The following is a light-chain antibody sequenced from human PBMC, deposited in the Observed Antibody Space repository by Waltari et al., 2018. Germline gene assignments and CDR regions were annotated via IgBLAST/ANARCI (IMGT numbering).Light chain of an antibody. Sequence: EIVLPQSPGTLSLSPGEGPTLSCRASQTVNTRYLAWYQQKPGQAPRLLIHGASTRATGIPDRFSGSGSGTDFTLTISRLEPEDFAVYYCQQYGRSSWTFGQGTKVDIK. CDR3: QQYGRSSWT. J-gene: IGKJ1*01. V-gene: IGKV3-20*01. CDR1: QTVNTRY. CDR2: GAS.